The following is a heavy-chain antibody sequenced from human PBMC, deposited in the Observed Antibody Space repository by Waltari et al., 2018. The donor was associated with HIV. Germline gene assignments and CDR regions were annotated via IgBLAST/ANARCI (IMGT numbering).Heavy chain of an antibody. D-gene: IGHD6-13*01. J-gene: IGHJ6*02. CDR1: GYTFTSYD. V-gene: IGHV1-8*01. CDR2: MTTYSGNT. Sequence: QVQLVQSGAEVKKPGASVKVSCKAFGYTFTSYDINWVRQATGQGLKWMGWMTTYSGNTGYAKEFQGRVTMTRKTSITTAYMGLSGLRSEDTAVYYCARRASSWYENRENYFYGMDVWGQGTTVTVSS. CDR3: ARRASSWYENRENYFYGMDV.